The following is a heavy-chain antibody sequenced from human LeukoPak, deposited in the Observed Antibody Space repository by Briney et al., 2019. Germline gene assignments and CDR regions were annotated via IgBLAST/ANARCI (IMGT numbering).Heavy chain of an antibody. CDR2: VSAYNGNT. J-gene: IGHJ4*02. D-gene: IGHD3-22*01. CDR1: GYTFTSYG. V-gene: IGHV1-18*01. CDR3: ARDSPYDSSGYYVY. Sequence: ASVKVSCKASGYTFTSYGISWVRQAPGQGLEWMGWVSAYNGNTNYAQKLQGRVTMTTDTSTSTAYMELRSLRSDDTAVYYCARDSPYDSSGYYVYWGQGTLVTVSS.